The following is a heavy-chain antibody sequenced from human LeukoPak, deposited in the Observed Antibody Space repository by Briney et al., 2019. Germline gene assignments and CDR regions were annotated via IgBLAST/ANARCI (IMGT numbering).Heavy chain of an antibody. CDR3: ARGSWGVFDY. D-gene: IGHD3-16*01. CDR2: FSYSGST. Sequence: TSETLSLTCTVSGDSISTYYWSWIRQPPGKGLEWIGYFSYSGSTNYNPSLKSRVTISVDTSKNQFSLKLNSVTAADTAVYYCARGSWGVFDYWGQGTLVTVSS. V-gene: IGHV4-59*01. CDR1: GDSISTYY. J-gene: IGHJ4*02.